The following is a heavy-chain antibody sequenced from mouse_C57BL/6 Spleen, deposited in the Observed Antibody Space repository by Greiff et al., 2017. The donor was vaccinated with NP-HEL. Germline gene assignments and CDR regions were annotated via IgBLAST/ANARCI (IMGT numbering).Heavy chain of an antibody. CDR3: ARSELGRVAMDY. J-gene: IGHJ4*01. CDR1: GYAFSSSW. Sequence: QVQLQQSGPELVKPGASVKISCKASGYAFSSSWMNWVQQRPGKGLEWIGRIYPGDGDTNYNGKFKGKATLTADKSSSTAYMQLSSLTSEDSAVYFCARSELGRVAMDYWGQGTSVTVSS. CDR2: IYPGDGDT. D-gene: IGHD4-1*01. V-gene: IGHV1-82*01.